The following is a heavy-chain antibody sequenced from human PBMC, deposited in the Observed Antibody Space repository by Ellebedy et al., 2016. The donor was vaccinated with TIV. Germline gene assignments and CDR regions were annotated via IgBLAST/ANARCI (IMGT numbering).Heavy chain of an antibody. V-gene: IGHV1-24*01. D-gene: IGHD6-19*01. Sequence: AASVKVSCKVSGYTLTELSMHWVRQAPGKGLEWMGGFDPEDGETIYAQKFQGRVTMTEDTSTDTAYMELSSLRSEDTAVYYCACPGIAVAGHDYWGQGTLVTVSS. CDR1: GYTLTELS. J-gene: IGHJ4*02. CDR3: ACPGIAVAGHDY. CDR2: FDPEDGET.